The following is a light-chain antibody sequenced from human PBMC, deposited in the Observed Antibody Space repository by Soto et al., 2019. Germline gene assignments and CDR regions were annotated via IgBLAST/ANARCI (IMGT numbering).Light chain of an antibody. CDR1: QSVLYSSNNKNY. V-gene: IGKV4-1*01. CDR2: WAS. CDR3: QQYYSTPWT. J-gene: IGKJ1*01. Sequence: DIVMTRSPDSLAVSLGERATINCKSSQSVLYSSNNKNYLAWYQQKPGQPPKLLIYWASTRESGVPDRISGSGSVTDFTLTISSLQAEDLAVYFCQQYYSTPWTFGQGTKVDIK.